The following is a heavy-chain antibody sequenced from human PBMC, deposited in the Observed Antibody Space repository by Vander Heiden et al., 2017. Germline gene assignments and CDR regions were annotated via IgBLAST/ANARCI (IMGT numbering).Heavy chain of an antibody. V-gene: IGHV3-23*01. CDR2: ISGSGGST. CDR3: AKGYDYEGGYYFDY. J-gene: IGHJ4*02. D-gene: IGHD5-12*01. Sequence: EVQLLESGGGLVQPGGSLRLSCAASGLNFRGYAMRWARQAPGKGLEWVSAISGSGGSTYYADSVKGRFTISRDNSKNTLYLQMNSLRAEDTAVYYCAKGYDYEGGYYFDYWGQGTLVTVSS. CDR1: GLNFRGYA.